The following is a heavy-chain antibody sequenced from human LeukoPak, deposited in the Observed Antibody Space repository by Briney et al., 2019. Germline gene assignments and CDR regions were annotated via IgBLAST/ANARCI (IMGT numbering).Heavy chain of an antibody. V-gene: IGHV4-59*01. Sequence: SETLSLTCTVSGVSISSYYWSWLRQSPGKGLECIGYIYYTGSTNYNPSLKSRDTIRVETSKNQFSLKLKSVTAADTAVYYFSRGGYYGSGNVFRFGHWGQGTLVTVSS. J-gene: IGHJ5*02. D-gene: IGHD3-10*01. CDR1: GVSISSYY. CDR3: SRGGYYGSGNVFRFGH. CDR2: IYYTGST.